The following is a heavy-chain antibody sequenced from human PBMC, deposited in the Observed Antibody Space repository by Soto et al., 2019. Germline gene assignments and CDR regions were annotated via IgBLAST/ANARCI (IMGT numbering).Heavy chain of an antibody. V-gene: IGHV3-11*01. J-gene: IGHJ3*02. CDR1: GFTFSDYY. CDR3: ARVAGDYIGGSYQKTTWAFDI. D-gene: IGHD3-16*02. Sequence: QVQLVESGGGLVKPGGSLRLSCAASGFTFSDYYMSWIRQAPGKGLEWVSYISSSGSTIYYADSVKGRFTISRDNAKNALYLQMNSLRAEDTAVYYCARVAGDYIGGSYQKTTWAFDIWGQGTMVTVSS. CDR2: ISSSGSTI.